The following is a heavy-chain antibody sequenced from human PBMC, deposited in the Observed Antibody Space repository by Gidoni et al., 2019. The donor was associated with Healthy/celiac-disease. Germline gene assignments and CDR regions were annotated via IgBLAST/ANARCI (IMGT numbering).Heavy chain of an antibody. CDR2: IIPSFGTA. V-gene: IGHV1-69*01. CDR1: GGTFSSYA. J-gene: IGHJ5*02. CDR3: ARGKWRYYGSGSYYISNWFDP. Sequence: QVQLVQSGAEVKKPGSSVTVSCKASGGTFSSYAISWVRQAPGQGLEWMGVIIPSFGTANYAQKFQGRVTITADESTSTADMELSSLRSEDTAVYYCARGKWRYYGSGSYYISNWFDPWGQGTLVTVSS. D-gene: IGHD3-10*01.